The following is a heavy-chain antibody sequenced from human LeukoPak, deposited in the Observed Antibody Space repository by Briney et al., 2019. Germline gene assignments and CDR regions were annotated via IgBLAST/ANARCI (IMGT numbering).Heavy chain of an antibody. CDR2: IYYSGST. CDR3: ARVMTGTTWEPPYYFDY. J-gene: IGHJ4*02. V-gene: IGHV4-61*05. Sequence: SETLSLTCTVSGGSIGSSSYYWGWIRQPPGKGLGWIGYIYYSGSTNYNPSLKSRVTISVDTSKNQFSLKLSSVTAADTAVYYCARVMTGTTWEPPYYFDYWGQGTLVTVSS. CDR1: GGSIGSSSYY. D-gene: IGHD1-7*01.